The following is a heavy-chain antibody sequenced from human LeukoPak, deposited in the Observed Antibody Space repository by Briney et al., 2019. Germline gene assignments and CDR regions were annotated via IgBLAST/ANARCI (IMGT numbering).Heavy chain of an antibody. CDR1: GGSISSYY. J-gene: IGHJ4*02. Sequence: SETLSLTCTVSGGSISSYYWSWIRQPPGKGLEWIGYIYYSGSTNYNPSLKSRVTISVDTSKNQFSLKLSSVTAADTAVYYCAREGSSGSYNYWGQGTLVTVSS. CDR2: IYYSGST. D-gene: IGHD1-26*01. CDR3: AREGSSGSYNY. V-gene: IGHV4-59*01.